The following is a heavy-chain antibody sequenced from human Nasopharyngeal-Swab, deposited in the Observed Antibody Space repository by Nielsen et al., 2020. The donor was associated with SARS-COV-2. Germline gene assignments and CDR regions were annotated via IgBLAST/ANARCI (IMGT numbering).Heavy chain of an antibody. Sequence: GESLKISCAASGFSVSSPYMSWVRPAPGKGLEWVSIIYSGGSAYYADSVKGRFTISRDDSKNTLYFQMNSVRAEDTAVYYCARGTYDYDSSGYYYWSIYFDYWGQGTLVTVSS. CDR2: IYSGGSA. J-gene: IGHJ4*02. V-gene: IGHV3-53*01. D-gene: IGHD3-22*01. CDR1: GFSVSSPY. CDR3: ARGTYDYDSSGYYYWSIYFDY.